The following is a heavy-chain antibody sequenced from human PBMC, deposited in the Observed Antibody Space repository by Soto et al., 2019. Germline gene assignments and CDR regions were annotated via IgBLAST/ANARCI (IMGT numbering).Heavy chain of an antibody. V-gene: IGHV4-39*01. Sequence: SETLSLTCTVSGGSISSSSYYWGWIRQPPGKGLEWIGSIYYSGSTYYNPSLKSRVTISVDTSKNQFSLKLSSVTAADTAVYYCARRIARRKLRYYYYGMDVWGQGTTVTVSS. D-gene: IGHD1-26*01. CDR2: IYYSGST. CDR3: ARRIARRKLRYYYYGMDV. J-gene: IGHJ6*02. CDR1: GGSISSSSYY.